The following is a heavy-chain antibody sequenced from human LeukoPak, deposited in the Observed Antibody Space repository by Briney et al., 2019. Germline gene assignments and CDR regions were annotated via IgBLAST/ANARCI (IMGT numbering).Heavy chain of an antibody. CDR1: GYTVTSYY. CDR3: ARDPAYYYHSSGYGAFDP. V-gene: IGHV1-46*01. Sequence: ASVKVSCKASGYTVTSYYMQGVRQAPGQGREGMGISNPSGGSTSYAQKFQGRGTITRDMATSTVYMELRSRRSGDNAVDYCARDPAYYYHSSGYGAFDPWGPGTLVTVSS. J-gene: IGHJ5*02. D-gene: IGHD3-22*01. CDR2: SNPSGGST.